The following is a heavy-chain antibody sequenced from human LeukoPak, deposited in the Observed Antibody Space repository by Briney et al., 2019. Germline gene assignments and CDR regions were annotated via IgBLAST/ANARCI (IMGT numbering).Heavy chain of an antibody. CDR1: GGSMNTHY. CDR2: IYTSGST. D-gene: IGHD3-3*01. V-gene: IGHV4-4*07. CDR3: ARDNNGLYFGVRGFDI. Sequence: SETLSLTCSVPGGSMNTHYWNWIRQPAGKGLEWIGRIYTSGSTNHNPSLKSRVIMSLDTSKSQFSLSLGSVTAADTAVYYCARDNNGLYFGVRGFDIWGQGKMVIVSS. J-gene: IGHJ3*02.